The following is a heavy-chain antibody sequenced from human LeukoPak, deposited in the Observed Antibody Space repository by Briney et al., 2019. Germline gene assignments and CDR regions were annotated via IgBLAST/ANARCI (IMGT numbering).Heavy chain of an antibody. CDR1: GGSISSYY. CDR2: IYTSGST. V-gene: IGHV4-4*09. D-gene: IGHD6-6*01. CDR3: ARHPYSSSYFDY. Sequence: SETLSLTCTVSGGSISSYYWSWIRQPPGKGLEWIGYIYTSGSTNYNPSLKSRVTISVDTSKNQFSLKLSSVTAADTAVYYSARHPYSSSYFDYWGQGTLVTVSS. J-gene: IGHJ4*02.